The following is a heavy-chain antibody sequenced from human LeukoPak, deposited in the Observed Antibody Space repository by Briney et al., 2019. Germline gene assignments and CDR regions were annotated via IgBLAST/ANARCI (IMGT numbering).Heavy chain of an antibody. CDR1: GGSISSSNW. J-gene: IGHJ4*02. V-gene: IGHV4-4*02. CDR2: IYHSGST. CDR3: ATRPKYYDSSGLLDY. Sequence: PSGTLSLTCAVSGGSISSSNWWSWVRQPPGKGLEWIGEIYHSGSTNYNPSLRSRVTISVDKSKNQFSLKLSSVTAADTAVYYCATRPKYYDSSGLLDYWGQGTLVTVSS. D-gene: IGHD3-22*01.